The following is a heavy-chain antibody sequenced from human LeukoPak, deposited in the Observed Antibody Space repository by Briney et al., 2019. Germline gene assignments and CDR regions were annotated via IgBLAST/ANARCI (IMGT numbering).Heavy chain of an antibody. J-gene: IGHJ4*02. Sequence: GGSLRLSCAASGFTFTSYSMSWVRQAPGEGLEWVSGTSDRGDYTYYADSVKGRFTISRDSSKNTLFLQMNSLRAEDTALYFCARKAQYNGHYPLDYWGQGTLVTVSS. V-gene: IGHV3-23*01. CDR2: TSDRGDYT. CDR1: GFTFTSYS. D-gene: IGHD1-7*01. CDR3: ARKAQYNGHYPLDY.